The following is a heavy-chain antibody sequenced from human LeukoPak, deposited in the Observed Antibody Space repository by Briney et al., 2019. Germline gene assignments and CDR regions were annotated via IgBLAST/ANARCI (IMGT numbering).Heavy chain of an antibody. Sequence: GGSLRLSCAASGFSFSGYDMSWVRQTPGKGLEWVSAISGSGGSTYYADSVKGRFTISRDNSKNTLYLQMNSLRVEDTAVFYCARDEGSGSYVDYWGQGTLVAVSS. CDR1: GFSFSGYD. CDR3: ARDEGSGSYVDY. CDR2: ISGSGGST. V-gene: IGHV3-23*01. J-gene: IGHJ4*02. D-gene: IGHD3-10*01.